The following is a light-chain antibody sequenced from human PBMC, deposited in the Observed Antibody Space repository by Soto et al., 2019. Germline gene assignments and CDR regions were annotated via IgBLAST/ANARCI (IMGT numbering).Light chain of an antibody. J-gene: IGLJ3*02. CDR3: SSYTTSSTWV. V-gene: IGLV2-14*01. CDR1: SSDVGDYNY. Sequence: QSALTQPASVSGSPGQSITISCTGTSSDVGDYNYVSWYQHHPGKVPKLMIYEVSNRPSGVSNRFSGSKSGNTASLTISGLQAEDEADYYCSSYTTSSTWVFGGGTQLTVL. CDR2: EVS.